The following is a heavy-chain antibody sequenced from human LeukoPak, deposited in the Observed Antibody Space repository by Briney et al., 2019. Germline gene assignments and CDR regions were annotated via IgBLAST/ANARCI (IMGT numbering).Heavy chain of an antibody. CDR2: VSHDETFT. Sequence: PGGSLRLSCAAFGFTFSNYGMHWVRHVPGPGLEWVAVVSHDETFTDYGDSVRGRSTISRDNSKHTLHLNMNSLRPEDTALYFCARDTSGTVDVWGQGTLVTVSS. CDR1: GFTFSNYG. J-gene: IGHJ3*01. D-gene: IGHD2-2*01. CDR3: ARDTSGTVDV. V-gene: IGHV3-30*03.